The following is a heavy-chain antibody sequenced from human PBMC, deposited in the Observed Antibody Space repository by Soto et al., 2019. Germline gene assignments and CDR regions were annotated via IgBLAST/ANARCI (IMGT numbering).Heavy chain of an antibody. Sequence: QVQLVQSGAEVKNPGASVKVSCKACGYSFTRYGIGWARQAPGQGLEWMGWINAYNGNTNYAQNLQGRLTLTTDTSTTTAYMELRSLRSNDTAIYYCAMVDVYVTPSPQDVWGQGTTVTVSS. CDR2: INAYNGNT. J-gene: IGHJ6*02. V-gene: IGHV1-18*01. CDR1: GYSFTRYG. D-gene: IGHD3-16*01. CDR3: AMVDVYVTPSPQDV.